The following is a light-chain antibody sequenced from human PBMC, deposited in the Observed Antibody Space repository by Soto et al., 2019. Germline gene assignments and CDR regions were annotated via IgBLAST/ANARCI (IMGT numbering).Light chain of an antibody. V-gene: IGKV1-39*01. J-gene: IGKJ4*01. Sequence: DIQMTQSPSSLSSSVGDRLTITCRASQSIDSYLNWYQQKPGKAPKLLIYAASSLQSGVPSRFSGSGSGTDFTVTISSLQPEDFATCYCQQTYSVPGTFGGGT. CDR1: QSIDSY. CDR3: QQTYSVPGT. CDR2: AAS.